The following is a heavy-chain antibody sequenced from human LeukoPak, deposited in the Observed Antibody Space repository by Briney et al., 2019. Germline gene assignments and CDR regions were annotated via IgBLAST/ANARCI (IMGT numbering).Heavy chain of an antibody. V-gene: IGHV1-18*01. Sequence: ASVKVSCKASGYTFSTLGISWVRQAPGQGLEWMGWISAYNGNTLYAQKFQDRVTMTTDTSTSTAYMELRSLRSDDTAVYYCARDPRQYYDLLTGYPYFDYWGQGTLVTVSS. J-gene: IGHJ4*02. CDR3: ARDPRQYYDLLTGYPYFDY. CDR2: ISAYNGNT. D-gene: IGHD3-9*01. CDR1: GYTFSTLG.